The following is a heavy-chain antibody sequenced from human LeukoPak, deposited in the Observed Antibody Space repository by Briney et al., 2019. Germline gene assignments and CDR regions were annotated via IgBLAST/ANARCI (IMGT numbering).Heavy chain of an antibody. CDR3: AKGTVVITLFHGMDV. CDR2: ISGSGGST. J-gene: IGHJ6*02. D-gene: IGHD4-23*01. CDR1: GFTFSSYV. Sequence: PGGSLRLSCAASGFTFSSYVMSWVRQAPGKGLEWVSGISGSGGSTYYADSVKGRFTISRDNSKNTLYLQMNSLRVDDTAVYYCAKGTVVITLFHGMDVWGQGTTVTVSS. V-gene: IGHV3-23*01.